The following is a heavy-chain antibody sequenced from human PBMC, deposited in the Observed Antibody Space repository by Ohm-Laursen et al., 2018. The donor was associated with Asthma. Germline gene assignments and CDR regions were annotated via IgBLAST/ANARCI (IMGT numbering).Heavy chain of an antibody. V-gene: IGHV1-69*01. CDR1: GYTFTDHH. Sequence: SSVKVSCKASGYTFTDHHIHWVRQAPGQGLEWMGGIMPIFGTANYAQKFQGRVTITADESTSTAYMELSSLRSEDTAVYYCANSARYYYYGMDVWGQGTTVTVSS. CDR3: ANSARYYYYGMDV. D-gene: IGHD6-6*01. J-gene: IGHJ6*02. CDR2: IMPIFGTA.